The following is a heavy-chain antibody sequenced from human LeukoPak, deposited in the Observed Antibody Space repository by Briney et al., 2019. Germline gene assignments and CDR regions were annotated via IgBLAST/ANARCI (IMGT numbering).Heavy chain of an antibody. CDR2: ISYDGSNK. J-gene: IGHJ4*02. CDR3: AKDRRGYCSGGSCYGVDY. D-gene: IGHD2-15*01. CDR1: GFTFSSYV. V-gene: IGHV3-30*18. Sequence: GGSLRLSCAASGFTFSSYVMHWVRQAPGKGLEWVAVISYDGSNKYYADSVKGRFTISRDNSKNTLYLQMNSLRAEDTAVYYCAKDRRGYCSGGSCYGVDYWGQGTLVTVSS.